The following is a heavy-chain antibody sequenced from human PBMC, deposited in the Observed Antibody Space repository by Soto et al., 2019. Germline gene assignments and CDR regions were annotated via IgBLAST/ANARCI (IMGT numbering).Heavy chain of an antibody. CDR1: GYSCTSYW. J-gene: IGHJ4*02. CDR3: ASTLAATGPIDY. D-gene: IGHD6-13*01. Sequence: GESLKISGKGSGYSCTSYWIGWVRQIPGKGLEWMGIIYPGDSDTRYSPSFQGQVTISADKSISTAYLQWSSLKASDTAMYYCASTLAATGPIDYWGQGTLVTVSS. CDR2: IYPGDSDT. V-gene: IGHV5-51*01.